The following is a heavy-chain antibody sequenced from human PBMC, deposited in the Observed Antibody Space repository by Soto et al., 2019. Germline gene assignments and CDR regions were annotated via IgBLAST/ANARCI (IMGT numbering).Heavy chain of an antibody. CDR1: GFTFSSHA. CDR3: AKDTVTTSFYYFDY. V-gene: IGHV3-23*01. Sequence: ESLSLSCAASGFTFSSHAMHWVRQAPGKGLEWVSAISGSGGSTYYADSVKGRFTISRDNSKNTLYLQMNSLRAEDTAVYYCAKDTVTTSFYYFDYWGQGTLVTVSS. J-gene: IGHJ4*02. D-gene: IGHD4-17*01. CDR2: ISGSGGST.